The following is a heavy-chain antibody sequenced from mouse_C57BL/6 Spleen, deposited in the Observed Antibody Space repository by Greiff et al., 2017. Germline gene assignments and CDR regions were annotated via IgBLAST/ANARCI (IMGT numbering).Heavy chain of an antibody. CDR1: GFTFSSYA. CDR2: ISDGGSYT. D-gene: IGHD3-2*02. J-gene: IGHJ3*01. Sequence: EVNVVESGGGLVKPGGSLKLSCAASGFTFSSYAMSWVRQTPEKRLEWVATISDGGSYTYYPDNVKGRFTISRDNAKNNLYLQMSHLKSEDTAMYYCARETAQAKAYWGQGTLVTVSA. V-gene: IGHV5-4*01. CDR3: ARETAQAKAY.